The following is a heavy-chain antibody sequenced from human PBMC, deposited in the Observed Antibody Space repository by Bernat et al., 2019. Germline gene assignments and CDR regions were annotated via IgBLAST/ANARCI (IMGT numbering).Heavy chain of an antibody. CDR2: IKSKTDGGTT. CDR3: TTDKGNYAGNSAVVDNHDAFDI. Sequence: EVQLVESGGCLVKPGWSLRLSCAASGFTFSNAWMNWVRQAPGKGLEWVGRIKSKTDGGTTNYAAPVKGRFTISRDDSKNTLYLQMNSLKTEDTAVYYCTTDKGNYAGNSAVVDNHDAFDIWGQGTMVTVSS. V-gene: IGHV3-15*07. CDR1: GFTFSNAW. J-gene: IGHJ3*02. D-gene: IGHD4-23*01.